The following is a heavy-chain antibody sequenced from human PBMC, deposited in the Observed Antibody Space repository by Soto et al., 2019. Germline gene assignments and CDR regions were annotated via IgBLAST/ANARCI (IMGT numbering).Heavy chain of an antibody. CDR2: TSASGGST. Sequence: PGGSLRLSCAASGFTFASAAMSWVRQAPGKGLEWVSSTSASGGSTYSADSVKGRFTISRDNSKNTLYLQMNSLRVEDTAVYHCGSTYYNPSLNSRVTLSIDMTNNHVSLILNSVTAADTAVYYCARVGPWVPYYYDSSPYTFENWFDPWGQGTLVTVSS. D-gene: IGHD3-22*01. V-gene: IGHV3-23*01. CDR1: GFTFASAA. J-gene: IGHJ5*02. CDR3: GSTYYNPSLNSRVTLSIDMTNNHVSLILNSVTAADTAVYYCARVGPWVPYYYDSSPYTFENWFDP.